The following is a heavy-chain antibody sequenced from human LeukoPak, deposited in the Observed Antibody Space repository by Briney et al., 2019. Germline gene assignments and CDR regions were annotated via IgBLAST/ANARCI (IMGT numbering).Heavy chain of an antibody. CDR3: ARGGGTYVEQQLVSCPFDY. J-gene: IGHJ4*02. CDR1: GGSFSGYY. D-gene: IGHD6-13*01. CDR2: INHSGST. V-gene: IGHV4-34*01. Sequence: PSETLSLTCAVYGGSFSGYYWSWIRQPPGKGLEWIGEINHSGSTNYNPSLKSRVTISVDTSKNQFSLKLSSVTAADTAVYYCARGGGTYVEQQLVSCPFDYWGQGTLVTVSS.